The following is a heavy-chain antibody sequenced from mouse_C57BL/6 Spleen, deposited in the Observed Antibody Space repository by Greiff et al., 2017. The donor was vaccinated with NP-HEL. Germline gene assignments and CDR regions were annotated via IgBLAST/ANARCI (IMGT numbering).Heavy chain of an antibody. Sequence: EVMLVESGGGLVKPGGSLKLSCAASGFTFSSYAMSWVRQTPEKRLEWVATISDGGSYTYYPDNVKGRFTISRDNAKNNLYLQMSHLKSEDTAMYYCARGGNYSNSWFAYWGQGTLVTVSA. D-gene: IGHD2-5*01. CDR2: ISDGGSYT. V-gene: IGHV5-4*03. CDR3: ARGGNYSNSWFAY. J-gene: IGHJ3*01. CDR1: GFTFSSYA.